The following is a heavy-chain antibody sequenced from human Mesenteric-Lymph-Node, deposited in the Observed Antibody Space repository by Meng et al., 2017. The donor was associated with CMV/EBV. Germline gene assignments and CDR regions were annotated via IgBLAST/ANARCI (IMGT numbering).Heavy chain of an antibody. CDR2: IYSGGST. V-gene: IGHV3-53*05. D-gene: IGHD2-2*01. J-gene: IGHJ5*02. CDR3: ARSSRVVPAAIGGGFDP. Sequence: GESLKISCAASGFTVSSNYMSWVRQAPGKGLEWVSVIYSGGSTYYADSVKGRFTISRDNSKNALYLQMNSLRAEDTAVYYCARSSRVVPAAIGGGFDPWGQGTLVTVSS. CDR1: GFTVSSNY.